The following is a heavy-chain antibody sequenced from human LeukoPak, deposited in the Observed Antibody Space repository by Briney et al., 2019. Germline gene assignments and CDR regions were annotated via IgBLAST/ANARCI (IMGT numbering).Heavy chain of an antibody. V-gene: IGHV6-1*01. Sequence: SQTLSLTCAISGDSVSSNNAAWNWIRQSPSRGLEWLGRTYYRSNWNNDYAVSAKSRITINPDTSKNQFSLQLTSVTPEDTAVYYCARDWVLPAAGPGTFDIWGQGTMVTVSS. CDR1: GDSVSSNNAA. D-gene: IGHD6-13*01. CDR3: ARDWVLPAAGPGTFDI. CDR2: TYYRSNWNN. J-gene: IGHJ3*02.